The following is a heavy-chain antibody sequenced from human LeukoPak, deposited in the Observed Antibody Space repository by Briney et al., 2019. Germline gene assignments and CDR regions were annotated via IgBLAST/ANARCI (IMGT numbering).Heavy chain of an antibody. CDR1: GGTFSTYS. V-gene: IGHV1-69*13. J-gene: IGHJ5*02. Sequence: SVKVSCKAFGGTFSTYSISWVRQAPGQGLEWMGGIIPFVGTAHYAKKFQGRVTITADESTTTAYMELSSLRSEDTAMYYCARGRLWNWNDDGFDPWGQGTLVTVSS. CDR3: ARGRLWNWNDDGFDP. D-gene: IGHD1-1*01. CDR2: IIPFVGTA.